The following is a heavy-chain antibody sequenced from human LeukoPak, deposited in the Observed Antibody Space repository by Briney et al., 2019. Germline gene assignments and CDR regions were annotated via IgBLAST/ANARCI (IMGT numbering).Heavy chain of an antibody. CDR1: GASIRSSNYY. D-gene: IGHD5-18*01. J-gene: IGHJ4*02. Sequence: PSETLSLTCTVSGASIRSSNYYWGWTRQPPGKGLEWIGTFDYSGSTYYNPSLKSRVSISADTAKNHFSLKLTSVTAADTAVYFCVRRNSRGYGSEYFDYWGQGSLVAVSS. V-gene: IGHV4-39*02. CDR3: VRRNSRGYGSEYFDY. CDR2: FDYSGST.